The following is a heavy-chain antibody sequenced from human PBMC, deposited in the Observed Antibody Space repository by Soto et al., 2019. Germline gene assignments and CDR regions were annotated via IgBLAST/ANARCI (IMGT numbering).Heavy chain of an antibody. J-gene: IGHJ6*02. CDR3: ARDSSGRQYYGMDV. Sequence: PGGSLRLSCTPSGFIFSDYSMNWVRQAPGKGLEWISYITTTSSTMYYADSVKGRFTISRANAKNSLYLQMNSLRDEDTAVYYCARDSSGRQYYGMDVWGQGTTVTVSS. V-gene: IGHV3-48*02. CDR2: ITTTSSTM. CDR1: GFIFSDYS. D-gene: IGHD3-22*01.